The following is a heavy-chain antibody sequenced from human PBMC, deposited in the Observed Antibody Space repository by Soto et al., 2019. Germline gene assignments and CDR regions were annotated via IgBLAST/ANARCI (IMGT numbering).Heavy chain of an antibody. Sequence: QVQLVQSGAEMKKPGASVKISCKASGDYFTGYYMHWVRQAPGQRLEWMGWINPNSGVTNYAQRFQGRVTMTRDTSISTAYLEVKRLTSDDTAVYYCATNLFSSTSRGSDFDPWGQGTLIIVSS. V-gene: IGHV1-2*02. CDR3: ATNLFSSTSRGSDFDP. CDR1: GDYFTGYY. CDR2: INPNSGVT. D-gene: IGHD2-2*01. J-gene: IGHJ5*02.